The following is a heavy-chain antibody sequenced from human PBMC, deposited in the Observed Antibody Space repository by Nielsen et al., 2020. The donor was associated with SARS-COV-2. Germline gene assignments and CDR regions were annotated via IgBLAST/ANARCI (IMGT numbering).Heavy chain of an antibody. J-gene: IGHJ6*03. V-gene: IGHV4-4*01. CDR3: ARGHLVVVPSPILGLGPFFYSFYLDV. D-gene: IGHD2-2*02. CDR1: GGSVSSNDW. CDR2: VSHSGSI. Sequence: GSLRLSCAVSGGSVSSNDWWTWVRQSPGKGLEWIGEVSHSGSINYNPSLKSRVTLSMDKSMRQFSLRLASVSAADTAVYFCARGHLVVVPSPILGLGPFFYSFYLDVWGKGTTVTVSS.